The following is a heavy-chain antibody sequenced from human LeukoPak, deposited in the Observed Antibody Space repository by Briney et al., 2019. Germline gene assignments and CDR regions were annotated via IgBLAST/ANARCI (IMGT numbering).Heavy chain of an antibody. V-gene: IGHV3-21*01. D-gene: IGHD6-19*01. CDR3: ARVGYSSGWYFDY. J-gene: IGHJ4*02. Sequence: RGSLRLSCVASGFTFSSYSMNWVRQAPGKGLEWVSSISSSSSYIYYADSVKGRFTISRDNAQKSLYLQMNSLRAEDTAVYYCARVGYSSGWYFDYWGQGTLVTVSS. CDR1: GFTFSSYS. CDR2: ISSSSSYI.